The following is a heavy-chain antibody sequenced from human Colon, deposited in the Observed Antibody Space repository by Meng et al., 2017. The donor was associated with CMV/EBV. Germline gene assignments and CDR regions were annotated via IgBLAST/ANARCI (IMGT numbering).Heavy chain of an antibody. CDR1: GLTFRRYA. V-gene: IGHV3-23*01. Sequence: GGSLRLSCEASGLTFRRYAMSWVRQAPWKGLEWVSVISGSGGSTHYADSVKGRFTISRDNSRDTLYLQMNTLRAEDTAVYYCAKDFRCLEIGYCSGGSCYPGCGVFDIWGQGTKVTVSS. D-gene: IGHD2-15*01. CDR2: ISGSGGST. J-gene: IGHJ3*02. CDR3: AKDFRCLEIGYCSGGSCYPGCGVFDI.